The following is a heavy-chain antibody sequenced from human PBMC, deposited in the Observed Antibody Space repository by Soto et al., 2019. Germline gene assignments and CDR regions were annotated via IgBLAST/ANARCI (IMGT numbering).Heavy chain of an antibody. CDR1: VGSISSSSYY. Sequence: SEALSLTCTVSVGSISSSSYYWGWIRQPPGKGLEWIGSIYYSGSTYYIPSLKSRVTISVDTSKNQFSLKLSSVTAADTAVYYCASLRYDFLSGYYTGSVFDYWGQGTLVTVSS. CDR2: IYYSGST. V-gene: IGHV4-39*01. J-gene: IGHJ4*02. D-gene: IGHD3-3*01. CDR3: ASLRYDFLSGYYTGSVFDY.